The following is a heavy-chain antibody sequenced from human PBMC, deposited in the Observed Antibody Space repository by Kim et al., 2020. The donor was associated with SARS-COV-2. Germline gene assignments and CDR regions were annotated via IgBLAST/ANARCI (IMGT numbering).Heavy chain of an antibody. CDR3: AKEHPTDCWPTFWH. Sequence: GGSLRLSCVASGYSISSYAMSWVRQAPGKGLVWVSAITRNDGRTYYADSVRGRFTISRDSSKNTVYLQLNNVRAEDTAVYFCAKEHPTDCWPTFWHWGQG. V-gene: IGHV3-23*01. D-gene: IGHD2-21*01. CDR2: ITRNDGRT. CDR1: GYSISSYA. J-gene: IGHJ1*01.